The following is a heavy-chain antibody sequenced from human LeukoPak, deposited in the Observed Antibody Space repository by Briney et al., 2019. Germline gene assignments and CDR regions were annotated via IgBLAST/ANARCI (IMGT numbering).Heavy chain of an antibody. CDR3: ARARHYSSSSTNWFDP. D-gene: IGHD6-6*01. V-gene: IGHV3-30-3*01. CDR1: GFTFSSYA. CDR2: XXYDGSNK. J-gene: IGHJ5*02. Sequence: GGSLRLSCAASGFTFSSYAMHWVRQAPGKGLXXXXXXXYDGSNKYYADSVKGRFTISRDNSKNTLYLQMNSLRAEDTAVYYCARARHYSSSSTNWFDPWGQGTLVTVSS.